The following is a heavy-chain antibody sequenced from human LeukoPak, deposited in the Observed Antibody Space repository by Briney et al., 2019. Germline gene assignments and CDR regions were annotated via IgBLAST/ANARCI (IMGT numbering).Heavy chain of an antibody. CDR1: GGSISSSSYY. D-gene: IGHD2-8*02. Sequence: SETLSLTCTVSGGSISSSSYYWGWIRQPPGKGLEWIGSIYYTGNTKVNPSLKSRVTVSVDTSKNQFSLEVTSVTAADTAVYYCTRDKWTGGGLSQFDPWGQGTLVTVSS. V-gene: IGHV4-39*07. CDR2: IYYTGNT. CDR3: TRDKWTGGGLSQFDP. J-gene: IGHJ5*02.